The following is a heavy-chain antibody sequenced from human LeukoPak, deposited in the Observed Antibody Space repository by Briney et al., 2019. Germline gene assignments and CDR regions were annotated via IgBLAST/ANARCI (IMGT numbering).Heavy chain of an antibody. CDR2: ISSSSYI. CDR1: GFTFSSYS. D-gene: IGHD3-10*01. Sequence: PGGSLRLSCAASGFTFSSYSMNWVRQAPGEGLKWVSSISSSSYIYYADSVKGRFTISRDNAKNSLYLQMNSLRAEDTAVYYCARARRGVSPNLDYWGQGTLVTVSS. CDR3: ARARRGVSPNLDY. J-gene: IGHJ4*02. V-gene: IGHV3-21*01.